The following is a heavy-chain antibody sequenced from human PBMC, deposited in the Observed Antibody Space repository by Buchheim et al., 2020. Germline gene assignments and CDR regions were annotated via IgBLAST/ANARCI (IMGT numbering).Heavy chain of an antibody. D-gene: IGHD6-19*01. V-gene: IGHV3-30*03. CDR1: GFSFSSYA. CDR3: ARDPSSYSSGWYGFDY. CDR2: MSYDGSSK. J-gene: IGHJ4*02. Sequence: QVQLVESGGGVVQPGRSLRLSCAASGFSFSSYAMHWVRRAPGKGLEWVAVMSYDGSSKYYADSVKGRFTISRDTSKNTLYLQMNSLRAEDTAVYYCARDPSSYSSGWYGFDYWGQGTL.